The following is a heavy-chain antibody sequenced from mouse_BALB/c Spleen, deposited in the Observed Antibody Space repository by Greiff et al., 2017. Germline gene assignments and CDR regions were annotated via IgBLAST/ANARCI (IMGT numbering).Heavy chain of an antibody. CDR3: ARKDYGSSPYYFDY. CDR1: GYTFTSYT. Sequence: VQLQQSAADLARHGASVKMSCKASGYTFTSYTMHWVKQRPGQGLEWIGYINPSSGYTEYNQKFKDKTTLTADKSSSTAYMQLSSLTSEDSAVYYCARKDYGSSPYYFDYWGQGTTLTVSS. CDR2: INPSSGYT. J-gene: IGHJ2*01. V-gene: IGHV1-4*02. D-gene: IGHD1-1*01.